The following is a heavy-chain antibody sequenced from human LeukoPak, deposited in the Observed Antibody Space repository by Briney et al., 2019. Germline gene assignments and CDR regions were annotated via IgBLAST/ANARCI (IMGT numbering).Heavy chain of an antibody. J-gene: IGHJ4*02. D-gene: IGHD3-22*01. CDR1: GYTFSDYY. V-gene: IGHV1-2*02. CDR3: ATIGSGDYYDSSGYAD. Sequence: ASVKVSCKTSGYTFSDYYIHWIRQAPGQGLEWVGWINPNSGDTDYAQKFQGRVTVTRDTSISTAYMELGRLRSDDTAVYYCATIGSGDYYDSSGYADWGQGTLVTVSS. CDR2: INPNSGDT.